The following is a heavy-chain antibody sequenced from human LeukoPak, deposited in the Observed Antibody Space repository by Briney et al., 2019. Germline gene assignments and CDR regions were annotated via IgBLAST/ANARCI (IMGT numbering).Heavy chain of an antibody. Sequence: ASVKVSCKASGYTFTSYDINWVRQATGQGLEWMGWMNPNSGNTGYAQKFQGRVTMTRNTSISTAYMELSSLRSEDTAVYYCARGLSGYYHDSSGYYGYWGQGTLVTVSS. CDR1: GYTFTSYD. CDR3: ARGLSGYYHDSSGYYGY. CDR2: MNPNSGNT. V-gene: IGHV1-8*01. J-gene: IGHJ4*02. D-gene: IGHD3-22*01.